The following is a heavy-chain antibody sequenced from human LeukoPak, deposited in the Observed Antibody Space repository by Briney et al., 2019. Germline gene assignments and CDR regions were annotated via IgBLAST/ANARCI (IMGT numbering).Heavy chain of an antibody. V-gene: IGHV3-23*01. D-gene: IGHD6-19*01. CDR3: AKDDHGGSGWRDYFDQ. CDR1: GLTFSSYD. Sequence: GGSLRLSCAASGLTFSSYDMSWVRQAPGRGLEWVSAIGGGGTPYYADSVKGRFTISRGNSKNTLYLQMNSLRAEDTAVYYCAKDDHGGSGWRDYFDQWGQGTLVTVSS. CDR2: IGGGGTP. J-gene: IGHJ4*02.